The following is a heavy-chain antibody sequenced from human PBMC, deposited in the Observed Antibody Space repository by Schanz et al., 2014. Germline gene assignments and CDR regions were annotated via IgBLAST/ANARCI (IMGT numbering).Heavy chain of an antibody. Sequence: LQLQESGPGLVNPSGTRPLTSRSSVGTSRGVVYFWGWTPQPPGRGVGGFGGFYLNAGTAYRGSPKSRLPISADTSKTKFSLRRTSVTAADTAVYFCYSGRGRPSDYWGQGILVTVSS. V-gene: IGHV4-39*01. CDR3: YSGRGRPSDY. D-gene: IGHD6-19*01. J-gene: IGHJ4*02. CDR2: FYLNAGT. CDR1: VGTSRGVVYF.